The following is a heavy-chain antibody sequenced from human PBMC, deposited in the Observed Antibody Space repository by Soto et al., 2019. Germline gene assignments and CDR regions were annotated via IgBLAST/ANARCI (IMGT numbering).Heavy chain of an antibody. Sequence: QVQLVQSGAEVKKPGASVKVSCKASGYTFTSYAMHWVRQAPGQRLEWMGWINAGNGNTKYSQKFQGRVTITRDTSASTAYMELRSLRSEDTAVYYCARDMGFGRSDYWGQGTLVTVSS. CDR2: INAGNGNT. CDR1: GYTFTSYA. V-gene: IGHV1-3*01. CDR3: ARDMGFGRSDY. D-gene: IGHD3-10*01. J-gene: IGHJ4*02.